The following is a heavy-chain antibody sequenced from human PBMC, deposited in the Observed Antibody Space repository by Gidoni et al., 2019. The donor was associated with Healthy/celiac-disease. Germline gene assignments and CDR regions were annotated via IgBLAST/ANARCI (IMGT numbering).Heavy chain of an antibody. Sequence: VQLVESGGGLVQPGGSLRLSCDASGFTFTSYSMNWVRQAPGKGLEWVAYISSSSSTIYYADSVKGRFTIARDNAKNSLYLQMNSLRDEDTAVYYCAGQYYDFWSGYYSPMTWGQGTLVTVSS. V-gene: IGHV3-48*02. J-gene: IGHJ5*02. CDR1: GFTFTSYS. CDR2: ISSSSSTI. D-gene: IGHD3-3*01. CDR3: AGQYYDFWSGYYSPMT.